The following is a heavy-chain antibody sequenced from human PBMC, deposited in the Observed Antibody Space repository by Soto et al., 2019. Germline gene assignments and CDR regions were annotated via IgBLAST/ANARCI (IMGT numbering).Heavy chain of an antibody. J-gene: IGHJ5*02. CDR3: TRVRVTTRWFDP. D-gene: IGHD4-4*01. CDR2: IYHSGST. V-gene: IGHV4-4*02. CDR1: SGSISSSNW. Sequence: QVQLQESGPGLVKPSGTLSLTCAVSSGSISSSNWWSWVRQPPGKGLEWIGEIYHSGSTNYNPSLKVRGTISVDKSKNQFSLKLSSVTAAYTAVYYCTRVRVTTRWFDPWGQGTLVTVSS.